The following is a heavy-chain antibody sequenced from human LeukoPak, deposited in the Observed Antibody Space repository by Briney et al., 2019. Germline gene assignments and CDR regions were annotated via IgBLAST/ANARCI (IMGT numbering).Heavy chain of an antibody. D-gene: IGHD2-2*01. CDR1: GVSFGRYS. CDR2: INFSGYT. CDR3: ARVGSTPAKFDH. Sequence: PSETLPLTCAVSGVSFGRYSWTWIRQSPGKGLECIGEINFSGYTKYNPSLKGRVTMSVDTSKNQFSLKLASVTAADTAIYFCARVGSTPAKFDHWGQGTLVTASS. V-gene: IGHV4-34*01. J-gene: IGHJ4*02.